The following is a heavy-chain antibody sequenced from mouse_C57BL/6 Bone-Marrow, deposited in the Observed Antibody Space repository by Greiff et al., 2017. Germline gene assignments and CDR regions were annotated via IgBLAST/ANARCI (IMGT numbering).Heavy chain of an antibody. CDR1: GFTFSSYA. V-gene: IGHV5-4*03. D-gene: IGHD1-1*01. CDR2: ISDGGSYT. J-gene: IGHJ2*01. CDR3: ARIYYYGLFDD. Sequence: DVMLVESGGGLVKPGGSLKLSCAASGFTFSSYAMSWVRQTPEKRLEWVATISDGGSYTYYPDNVKGRFTISRDNAKNNLYLQMSHLKSEDTAMYYCARIYYYGLFDDWGQGTTLTVSS.